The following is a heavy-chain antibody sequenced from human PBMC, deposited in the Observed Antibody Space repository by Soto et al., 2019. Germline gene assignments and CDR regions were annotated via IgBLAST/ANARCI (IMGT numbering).Heavy chain of an antibody. J-gene: IGHJ4*02. Sequence: PGGSLRLSCAASGFTFSSYWMHWVRQAPGKGLVWVSRINSDGSSTSYADSVKGRFTISRDNAKNTLYLQMNSLRAEDTAVYYCARDSHSVFVVVPAATGVVDYWGQGTLVTVSS. CDR2: INSDGSST. D-gene: IGHD2-2*01. CDR3: ARDSHSVFVVVPAATGVVDY. CDR1: GFTFSSYW. V-gene: IGHV3-74*01.